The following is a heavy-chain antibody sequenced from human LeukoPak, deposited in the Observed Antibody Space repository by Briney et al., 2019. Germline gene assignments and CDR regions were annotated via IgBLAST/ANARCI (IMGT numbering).Heavy chain of an antibody. V-gene: IGHV3-64D*06. CDR2: ISSNGGST. CDR3: ARSGWYSDGMDV. D-gene: IGHD6-19*01. Sequence: PGGSLRLSCSASGFTFSSYAMHWVRQAPGKGLEYVSAISSNGGSTYYADSVKGRFTISRDNSKNTLYLQMSSLRAEDTAVYYCARSGWYSDGMDVWGKGTTVTVSS. CDR1: GFTFSSYA. J-gene: IGHJ6*04.